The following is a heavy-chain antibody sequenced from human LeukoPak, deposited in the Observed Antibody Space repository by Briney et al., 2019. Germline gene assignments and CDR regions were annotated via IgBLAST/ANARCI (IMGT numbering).Heavy chain of an antibody. V-gene: IGHV1-2*02. D-gene: IGHD7-27*01. Sequence: VASVKVSCKASGYTFTGYYMHWVRQAPGQGLEWMGWINPNSGGTNYAQKFQGRVTMTRDTSISTAYMELSRLRSDDTAVYYCARDFVIRRIYSWGSGSWFDPWGQGTLVTVSS. CDR1: GYTFTGYY. CDR3: ARDFVIRRIYSWGSGSWFDP. J-gene: IGHJ5*02. CDR2: INPNSGGT.